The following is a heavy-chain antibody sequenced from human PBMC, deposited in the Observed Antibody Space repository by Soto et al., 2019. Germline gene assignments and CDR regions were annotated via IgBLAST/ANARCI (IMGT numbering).Heavy chain of an antibody. Sequence: PGGSLRLCCAASGVSVSDYYMSVIRQAPGKGLEWVSYISSSGSTIYYADSVKGRFTISRDNAKNSLYLQMNSLRAEDTAVYYGAGVYCGYSTYLDYWGKGTLVTVSS. V-gene: IGHV3-11*01. CDR3: AGVYCGYSTYLDY. CDR1: GVSVSDYY. J-gene: IGHJ4*02. D-gene: IGHD4-4*01. CDR2: ISSSGSTI.